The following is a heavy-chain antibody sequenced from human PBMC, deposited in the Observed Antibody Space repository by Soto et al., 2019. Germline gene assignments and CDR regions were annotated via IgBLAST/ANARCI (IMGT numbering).Heavy chain of an antibody. CDR2: ITRNSDI. D-gene: IGHD2-21*02. CDR1: GFTFSSYS. CDR3: AREETAWPLAYGLDV. J-gene: IGHJ6*02. V-gene: IGHV3-21*01. Sequence: GGSLRLSCAASGFTFSSYSMHWVRQAPGKGLEWVSAITRNSDIYYADSVKGRFSISRDNAQNSVSLQMDSLRAEDTAVYYCAREETAWPLAYGLDVWGQGTTVTVSS.